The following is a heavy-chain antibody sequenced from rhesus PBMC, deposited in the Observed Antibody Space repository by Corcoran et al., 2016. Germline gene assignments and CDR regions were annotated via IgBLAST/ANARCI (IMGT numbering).Heavy chain of an antibody. D-gene: IGHD2-39*01. V-gene: IGHV3-119*01. CDR2: ISNDGNSI. Sequence: EVQLAESGGGLVQPGGSLRLSCEATGFTVRANWMNWVRQVPGKGLEWVSRISNDGNSINYADSVKGRFTISRENAKNSLYLQMNGLRPEDTAVYYCAKDLVWNTLDVWGRGVLVTVSS. CDR1: GFTVRANW. J-gene: IGHJ5-2*02. CDR3: AKDLVWNTLDV.